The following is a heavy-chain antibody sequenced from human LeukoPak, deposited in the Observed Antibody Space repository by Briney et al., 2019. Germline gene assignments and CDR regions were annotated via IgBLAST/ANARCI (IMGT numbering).Heavy chain of an antibody. CDR3: TLGDGYKKISGVDY. J-gene: IGHJ4*02. D-gene: IGHD5-24*01. V-gene: IGHV3-73*01. Sequence: GGSLRLSCAASGFTFSGSAMHWVRQASGKGLEWVGRIRSKAKSYATAYAASVKGRFTISRDDSKNTAYLQMNSLKTEDTAVYYCTLGDGYKKISGVDYWGQGTLVTVSS. CDR1: GFTFSGSA. CDR2: IRSKAKSYAT.